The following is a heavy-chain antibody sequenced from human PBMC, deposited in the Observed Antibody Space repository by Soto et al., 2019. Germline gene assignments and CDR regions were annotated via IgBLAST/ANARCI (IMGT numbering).Heavy chain of an antibody. CDR3: ARDFPDGALGAFDI. J-gene: IGHJ3*02. V-gene: IGHV4-31*03. CDR2: IYYSGST. CDR1: GGFISSGGYY. Sequence: QVQLQESGPGLVKPSQTLSLTCTVSGGFISSGGYYWSWIRQHPGKGLEWIGYIYYSGSTYYNPSLKSRVTISVDTSKNQFSLKLSSVTAADTAVYYCARDFPDGALGAFDIWGQGTMVTVSS. D-gene: IGHD3-10*01.